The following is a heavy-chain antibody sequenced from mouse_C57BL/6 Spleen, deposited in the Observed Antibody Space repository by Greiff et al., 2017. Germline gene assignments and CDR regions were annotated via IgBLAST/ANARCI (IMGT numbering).Heavy chain of an antibody. J-gene: IGHJ3*01. Sequence: EVKLMESGGGLVKPGGSLKLSCAASGFTFSDYGMHWVRQAPGKGLEWVTYISSGSSTIYYADTVKGRFTISRDNATNTLFLQMTSLRAEDTAMYYCARNYDYAWFAYWGQGTLVTVSA. CDR2: ISSGSSTI. D-gene: IGHD2-4*01. V-gene: IGHV5-17*01. CDR1: GFTFSDYG. CDR3: ARNYDYAWFAY.